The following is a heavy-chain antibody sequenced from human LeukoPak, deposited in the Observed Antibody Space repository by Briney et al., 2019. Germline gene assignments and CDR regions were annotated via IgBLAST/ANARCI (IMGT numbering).Heavy chain of an antibody. CDR3: AKGADYGSVFDY. CDR2: ISGSGGST. J-gene: IGHJ4*02. Sequence: AGGSLRLSCAASGFTFSSYAMSWVRQAPGKGLEWVSAISGSGGSTYYADSVKGRVTLSRDNSKNTLYLQMNSLRAEDTAVYYRAKGADYGSVFDYWGQGTLVTVSS. D-gene: IGHD3-10*01. V-gene: IGHV3-23*01. CDR1: GFTFSSYA.